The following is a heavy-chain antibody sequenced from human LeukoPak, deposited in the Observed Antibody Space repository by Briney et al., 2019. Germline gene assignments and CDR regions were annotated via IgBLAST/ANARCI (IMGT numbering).Heavy chain of an antibody. J-gene: IGHJ6*02. CDR2: TIPIFGTA. Sequence: ASVKVSCKASGGTFSSYAISWVRQAPGQGLEWMGGTIPIFGTANYAQKFQGRVTITADESTSTAYMELSSLRSEDTAVYYCARGGGDGYNHDYYYGMDVWGQGTTVTVSS. V-gene: IGHV1-69*13. CDR1: GGTFSSYA. CDR3: ARGGGDGYNHDYYYGMDV. D-gene: IGHD5-24*01.